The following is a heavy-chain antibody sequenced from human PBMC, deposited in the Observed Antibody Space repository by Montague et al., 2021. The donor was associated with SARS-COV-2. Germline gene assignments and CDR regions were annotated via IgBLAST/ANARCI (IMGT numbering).Heavy chain of an antibody. D-gene: IGHD6-25*01. CDR1: GGSISSGSYY. Sequence: SETLSLTCTVAGGSISSGSYYWGWLRQPPGKGLEWIGNIHSSGTTYYKSRVTISVDTSKNQFSLKMTSVTAADTAVYYCARRLGGSGWLDYWGQGTLVTVSS. V-gene: IGHV4-39*01. CDR2: IHSSGTT. CDR3: ARRLGGSGWLDY. J-gene: IGHJ4*02.